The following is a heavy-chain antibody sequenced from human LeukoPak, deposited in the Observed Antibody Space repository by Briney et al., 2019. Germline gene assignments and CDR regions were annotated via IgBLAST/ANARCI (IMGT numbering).Heavy chain of an antibody. CDR2: INHSGST. Sequence: SETLSLTCAVYGGSFSGYYWSWIRQPPGKGLEWIGEINHSGSTNYNPSLKSRLTISVDTSENQFSLRLSSVTAADKAVYYCARLRGNYFPDYWGQGTLVTVSS. D-gene: IGHD4-11*01. V-gene: IGHV4-34*01. J-gene: IGHJ4*02. CDR3: ARLRGNYFPDY. CDR1: GGSFSGYY.